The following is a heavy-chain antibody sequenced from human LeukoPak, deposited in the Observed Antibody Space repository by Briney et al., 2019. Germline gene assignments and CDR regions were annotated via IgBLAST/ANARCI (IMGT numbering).Heavy chain of an antibody. D-gene: IGHD5-12*01. Sequence: PGGSLRLSCAASGFIFSSYWMSWVRQAPWKGLEWVANIKQDGSEKLYVDSVRGRFTISRDNAKNSLYLQMNSLRADDTAVYYCAREGGYSFDYWGQGTLVTVSS. CDR2: IKQDGSEK. CDR1: GFIFSSYW. CDR3: AREGGYSFDY. J-gene: IGHJ4*02. V-gene: IGHV3-7*01.